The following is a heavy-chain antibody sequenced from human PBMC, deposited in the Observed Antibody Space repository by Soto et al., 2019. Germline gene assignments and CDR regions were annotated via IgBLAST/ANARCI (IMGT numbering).Heavy chain of an antibody. D-gene: IGHD2-15*01. CDR2: IGTAGDP. V-gene: IGHV3-13*05. J-gene: IGHJ6*02. Sequence: GGSLRFSCAASGFTFSSYDMHWVRQATGKGLEWVSAIGTAGDPYYPGSVKDRFTISRENAKNSLYLQMNSLRAGDTAVYYCARGGGYCSGGSCYSGYYYYGMDVWGQGTTVTVSS. CDR1: GFTFSSYD. CDR3: ARGGGYCSGGSCYSGYYYYGMDV.